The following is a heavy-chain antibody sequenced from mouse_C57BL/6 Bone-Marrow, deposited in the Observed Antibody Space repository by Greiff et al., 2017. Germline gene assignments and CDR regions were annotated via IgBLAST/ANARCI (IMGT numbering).Heavy chain of an antibody. D-gene: IGHD5-1*01. J-gene: IGHJ2*01. CDR3: ARSSTFFYYCDY. V-gene: IGHV1-47*01. Sequence: QVQLKQSGAELVKPGASVKMSCKASGYTFTTYPIEWMKQTHGKSLEWIGNFHPYNDDTKYNEKFKGKATLTVEKSSNTVYLALSRLTSDDSAVYYCARSSTFFYYCDYWGQGTTLTVSS. CDR1: GYTFTTYP. CDR2: FHPYNDDT.